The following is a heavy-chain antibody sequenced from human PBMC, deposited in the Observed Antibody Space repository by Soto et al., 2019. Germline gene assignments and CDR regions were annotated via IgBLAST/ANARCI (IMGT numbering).Heavy chain of an antibody. J-gene: IGHJ4*02. V-gene: IGHV3-72*01. Sequence: PGGSLRLSCVVSVVSEFSFSDEYMDWVRQAPGKGLEWVGRSRNRVNSHSTAYAASVQGRFTISRDDSKQTVYLQMNNLKTEDTAVYYCCRADPRPKSPDYWGQGTLVTVSS. CDR1: VVSEFSFSDEY. CDR2: SRNRVNSHST. CDR3: CRADPRPKSPDY.